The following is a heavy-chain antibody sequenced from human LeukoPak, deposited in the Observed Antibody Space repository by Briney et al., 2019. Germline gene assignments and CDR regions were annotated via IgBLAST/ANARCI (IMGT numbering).Heavy chain of an antibody. Sequence: PGGSLRLSCAASGFTFRSYSMNWVRQAPGKGLEWVSSISSSSIYIYYGDSVKGRFTISRDNAKNSLYLQMNSLRAEDTAVYYCARDINSAVTTPFDYWGQGTLVTVSS. CDR1: GFTFRSYS. CDR2: ISSSSIYI. V-gene: IGHV3-21*06. D-gene: IGHD4-17*01. J-gene: IGHJ4*02. CDR3: ARDINSAVTTPFDY.